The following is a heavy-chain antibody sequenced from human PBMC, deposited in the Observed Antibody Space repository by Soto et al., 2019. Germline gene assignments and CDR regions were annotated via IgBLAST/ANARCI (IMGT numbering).Heavy chain of an antibody. J-gene: IGHJ4*02. CDR1: GLTFSSYA. CDR2: IWQDGSKR. CDR3: ARGRYFDRILYPPPFAF. Sequence: QVQLVESGGGVVQPGRSLRLSCAASGLTFSSYAMHWVRQAPGKGLEWVAIIWQDGSKRNYTDSVKGRFIISRDNSKNTLYLQMNSLRAEDTAVYYCARGRYFDRILYPPPFAFWGQGTLVIVSS. V-gene: IGHV3-33*01. D-gene: IGHD3-9*01.